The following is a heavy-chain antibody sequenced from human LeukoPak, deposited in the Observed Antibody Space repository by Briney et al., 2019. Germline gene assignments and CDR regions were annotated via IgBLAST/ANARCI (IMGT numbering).Heavy chain of an antibody. D-gene: IGHD5-18*01. CDR1: GYTFTSYY. V-gene: IGHV1-46*01. Sequence: GGSLRLSCAASGYTFTSYYMHWVRQAPGQGLEWMGIINPSGGSTSYAQKFQGRVTMTRDTSTSTVYMELSSLRSEDTAVYYCARESVDTAMVTGDNWFDPWGQGTLVTVSS. CDR2: INPSGGST. CDR3: ARESVDTAMVTGDNWFDP. J-gene: IGHJ5*02.